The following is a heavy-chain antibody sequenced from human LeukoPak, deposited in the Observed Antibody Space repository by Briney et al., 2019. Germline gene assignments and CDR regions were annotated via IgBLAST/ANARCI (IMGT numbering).Heavy chain of an antibody. CDR3: ARGGGSYPFDY. J-gene: IGHJ4*02. Sequence: GGSLRLSCAASGFTVSSNYMSWVRQAPGKGLEWVSVISGGGTTYYAGPVKGRFTISRDKSKNTLNLQMNSLRAEDTAVYYCARGGGSYPFDYWGQGTLVTVSS. CDR2: ISGGGTT. V-gene: IGHV3-66*01. CDR1: GFTVSSNY. D-gene: IGHD1-26*01.